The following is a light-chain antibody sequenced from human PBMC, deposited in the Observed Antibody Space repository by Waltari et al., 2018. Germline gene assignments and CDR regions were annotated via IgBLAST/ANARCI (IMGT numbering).Light chain of an antibody. CDR1: QGISSY. CDR3: LKHNSDPPT. J-gene: IGKJ1*01. V-gene: IGKV1-17*01. CDR2: AAS. Sequence: IQITQSPSSLSASVGDTVTITCRASQGISSYLNWFQQKPGKAPRLLISAASSLVSGVPSRFSGSGSGTEFTLTISSRQHEDFASYYCLKHNSDPPTFGQGTKVEIK.